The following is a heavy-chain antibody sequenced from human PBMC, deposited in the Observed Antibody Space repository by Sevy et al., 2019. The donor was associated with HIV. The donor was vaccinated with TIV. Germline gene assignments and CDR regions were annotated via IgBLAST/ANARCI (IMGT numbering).Heavy chain of an antibody. J-gene: IGHJ4*02. CDR1: GFTFSSYW. D-gene: IGHD3-16*02. Sequence: GGSLRLSCAASGFTFSSYWMSWVRQAPGKGLEWVATINQDGSETFYVDSVKGRFTISRHNPRKSLYLQMNSLSAEDTAVYYCARLFYRSADYWGQGTLVTVSS. CDR2: INQDGSET. CDR3: ARLFYRSADY. V-gene: IGHV3-7*01.